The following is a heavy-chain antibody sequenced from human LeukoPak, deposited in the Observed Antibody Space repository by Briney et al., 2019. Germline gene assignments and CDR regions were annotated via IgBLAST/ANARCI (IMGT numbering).Heavy chain of an antibody. J-gene: IGHJ4*02. Sequence: GASVKVSCKASGYTFTGYYMHWVRQAPGQGLEWMGWINPNSGGTNYAQKFQGRVTMTRDTTISTAYLELSSLRSDDTAVYYCARDHRQLLVGRLFVYWGQGTLVTVSS. CDR2: INPNSGGT. CDR1: GYTFTGYY. D-gene: IGHD1-1*01. V-gene: IGHV1-2*02. CDR3: ARDHRQLLVGRLFVY.